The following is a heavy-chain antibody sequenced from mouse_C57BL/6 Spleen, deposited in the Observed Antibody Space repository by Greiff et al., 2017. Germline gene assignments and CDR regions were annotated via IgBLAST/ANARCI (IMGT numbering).Heavy chain of an antibody. CDR3: ASHYDGYSLFAY. Sequence: EVKLMESGGGLVQPGGSLSLSCAASGFTFTDYYMSWVRQPPGKALEWLGFIRNKANGYTTEYSASVKGRFTISRDNSQSILYLQMNALRAEDSATYYCASHYDGYSLFAYWGQGTLVTVSA. V-gene: IGHV7-3*01. D-gene: IGHD2-3*01. CDR1: GFTFTDYY. J-gene: IGHJ3*01. CDR2: IRNKANGYTT.